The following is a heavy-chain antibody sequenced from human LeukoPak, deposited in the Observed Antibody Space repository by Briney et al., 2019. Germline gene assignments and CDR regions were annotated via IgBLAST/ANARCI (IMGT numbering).Heavy chain of an antibody. V-gene: IGHV3-53*01. CDR2: IYTDGST. CDR1: GFTVSTNY. J-gene: IGHJ6*04. CDR3: ARDREVVPAMAQMDV. Sequence: GSLRLSFAASGFTVSTNYMSWVRQAPGKGLEWVSVIYTDGSTHYADSVKGRFTISRDNSKNALYLQMNSLRAEDTAVYYCARDREVVPAMAQMDVWGKGTTVTVSS. D-gene: IGHD2-21*02.